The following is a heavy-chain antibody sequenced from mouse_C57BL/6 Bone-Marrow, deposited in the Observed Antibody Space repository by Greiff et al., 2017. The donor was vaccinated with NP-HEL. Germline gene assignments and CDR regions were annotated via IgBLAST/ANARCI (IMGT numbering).Heavy chain of an antibody. V-gene: IGHV1-82*01. CDR1: GYAFSSSW. CDR3: ARRGRAWFAY. Sequence: VKLMESGPELVKPGASVKISCKASGYAFSSSWMNWVKQRPGKGLEWIGEIYPRSGNTYYNEKFKGKATLTADKSSSTAYMELRSLTSEDSAVYFCARRGRAWFAYWGQGTLVTVSA. CDR2: IYPRSGNT. J-gene: IGHJ3*01.